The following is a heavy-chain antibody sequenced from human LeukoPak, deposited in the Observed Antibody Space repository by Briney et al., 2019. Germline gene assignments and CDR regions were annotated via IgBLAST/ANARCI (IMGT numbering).Heavy chain of an antibody. CDR3: ARDRFSDYSNYIFTY. Sequence: ASVKVSCKASGYTFTGYYMHWVRQAPGQGLEWMGRINPIFGTANYAQKFQGRVTITADESTSTAYMELSSLRSEDTAVYYCARDRFSDYSNYIFTYWGQGTLVTVSS. CDR2: INPIFGTA. CDR1: GYTFTGYY. V-gene: IGHV1-69*13. J-gene: IGHJ4*02. D-gene: IGHD4-11*01.